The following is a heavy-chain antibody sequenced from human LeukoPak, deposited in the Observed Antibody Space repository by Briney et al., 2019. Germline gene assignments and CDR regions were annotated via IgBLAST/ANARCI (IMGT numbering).Heavy chain of an antibody. V-gene: IGHV3-21*01. D-gene: IGHD3-16*01. CDR2: ISTSSIYI. CDR1: GFTFSSFS. J-gene: IGHJ6*03. Sequence: GGSLRLSCAASGFTFSSFSMSWVRQAPGKGLEWVSSISTSSIYIYYADSVKGRFTISRDNAKNSLYLQMNSLRAEDTAIYYCARGNYDYAWGGYYYYYYMDVWGKGTTVTISS. CDR3: ARGNYDYAWGGYYYYYYMDV.